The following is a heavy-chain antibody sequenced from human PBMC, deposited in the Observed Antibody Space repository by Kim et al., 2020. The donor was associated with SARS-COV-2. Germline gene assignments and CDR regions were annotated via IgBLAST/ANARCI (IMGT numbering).Heavy chain of an antibody. J-gene: IGHJ5*02. V-gene: IGHV3-21*01. D-gene: IGHD6-13*01. CDR1: GFTFSSYS. CDR3: ARDPALAAADMT. Sequence: GGSLRLSCAASGFTFSSYSMNWVRQAPGKGLEWVSSISSSSSYIYYADSVKGRFTISRDNAKNSLYLQMNSLRAEDTAVYYCARDPALAAADMTWGQGTLVTVSS. CDR2: ISSSSSYI.